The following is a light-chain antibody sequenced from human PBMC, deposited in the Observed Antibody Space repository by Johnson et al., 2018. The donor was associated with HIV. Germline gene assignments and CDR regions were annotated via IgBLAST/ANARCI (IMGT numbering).Light chain of an antibody. Sequence: QSVLTQPPSVSAAPGQKVTISCSGSSSNIGNNYVSWYQQLPGAAPRLLIYEDYKRPSGIPDRFSGSKSGTSATLGITGLQTGDEADYYCGTWDTSLSAGVFGPGTKVSVL. CDR2: EDY. CDR1: SSNIGNNY. V-gene: IGLV1-51*02. CDR3: GTWDTSLSAGV. J-gene: IGLJ1*01.